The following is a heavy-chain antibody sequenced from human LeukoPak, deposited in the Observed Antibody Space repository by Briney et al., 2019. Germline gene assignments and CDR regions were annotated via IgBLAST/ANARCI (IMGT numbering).Heavy chain of an antibody. CDR1: GGSISSSSYY. J-gene: IGHJ4*02. D-gene: IGHD5-18*01. CDR3: ASIHTAMVHFDY. Sequence: PSETLSLTCTVSGGSISSSSYYWGWIRQPPGKGLEWIGSIYYSGSTYYNPSLKSRVTISVDTSKNQFSLKLSSVTAADTAVYYCASIHTAMVHFDYWGQGTLVTVSS. CDR2: IYYSGST. V-gene: IGHV4-39*01.